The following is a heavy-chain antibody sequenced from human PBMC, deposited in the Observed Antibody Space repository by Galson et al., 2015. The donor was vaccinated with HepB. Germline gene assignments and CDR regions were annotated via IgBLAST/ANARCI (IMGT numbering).Heavy chain of an antibody. CDR3: ARSRITIFGVVYWGY. CDR2: IIPIFGTA. V-gene: IGHV1-69*06. D-gene: IGHD3-3*01. CDR1: GGTFSSYA. Sequence: SVKVSCKASGGTFSSYAISWVRQAPGQGLEWVGGIIPIFGTANYAQKFQGRVTITADKSTSTAYMELSSLRSEDTAVYYCARSRITIFGVVYWGYWGQGTLVTVSS. J-gene: IGHJ4*02.